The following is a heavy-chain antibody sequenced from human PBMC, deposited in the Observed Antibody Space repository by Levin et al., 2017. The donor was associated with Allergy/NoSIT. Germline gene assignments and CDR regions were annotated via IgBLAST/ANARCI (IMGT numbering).Heavy chain of an antibody. V-gene: IGHV3-15*01. CDR2: VSSDGAS. CDR3: ATGDWYFYL. D-gene: IGHD3-10*01. CDR1: GLSVSSAW. Sequence: GGSLRLSCAASGLSVSSAWLSWVRQAPGKRLEWIGRVSSDGASDYSAPVKGRFTISRDASKNMVFLHMSSLKTEDTGVYYCATGDWYFYLWGRGTLVTVSS. J-gene: IGHJ2*01.